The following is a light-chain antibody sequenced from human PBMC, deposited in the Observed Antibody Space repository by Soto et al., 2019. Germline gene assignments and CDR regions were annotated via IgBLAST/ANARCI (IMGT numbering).Light chain of an antibody. CDR2: GAS. V-gene: IGKV3-15*01. CDR3: QQYNNWPKT. J-gene: IGKJ1*01. CDR1: QSVSSN. Sequence: EIVMTQSPATLSVSPGERATLSCRASQSVSSNLAWYQQKPGQAPRLPIYGASTRATGIPARFSGSGSGTEFTLTISSLQSEDFAVYYCQQYNNWPKTVGQGTKVE.